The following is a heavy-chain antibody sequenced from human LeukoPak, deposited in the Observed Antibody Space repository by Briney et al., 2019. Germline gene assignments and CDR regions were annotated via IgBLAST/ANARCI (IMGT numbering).Heavy chain of an antibody. CDR2: ISSSGST. J-gene: IGHJ4*02. V-gene: IGHV4-59*01. D-gene: IGHD3/OR15-3a*01. Sequence: PSETPSLTCTVSGGSISSYYWSWIRQPPGKGLEWIGYISSSGSTNYNPSLKSRVTISVDTSKNQFSLNLSSVTAADTAVYSCARGDFELDYWGQGTLVTVSS. CDR1: GGSISSYY. CDR3: ARGDFELDY.